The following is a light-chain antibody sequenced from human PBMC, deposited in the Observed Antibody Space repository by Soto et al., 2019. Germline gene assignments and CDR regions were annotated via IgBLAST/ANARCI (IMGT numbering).Light chain of an antibody. Sequence: IVLTQSPGTLSLSPGERATLSCRASQAVSTNYLAWYQQKPGQAPRLLIFGASSRATGIPDRFSGSGSGTDFTLTISKLEPEDFAVFFCHQYGLSPYTFGQGTKLEIK. CDR3: HQYGLSPYT. CDR2: GAS. CDR1: QAVSTNY. V-gene: IGKV3-20*01. J-gene: IGKJ2*01.